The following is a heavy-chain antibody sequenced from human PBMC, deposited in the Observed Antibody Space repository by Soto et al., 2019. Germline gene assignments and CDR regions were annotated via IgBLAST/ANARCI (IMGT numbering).Heavy chain of an antibody. CDR1: GYTFTSYG. Sequence: AAVKVSCNACGYTFTSYGISWVQQPPGEGQGRMGWISAYNGNTNYAQKLQGRVTMTTDTSTSTAYMELRSLRSGDTAVYYCARGGYSSTWSNLLDRSGLDVWGQGTTVTVSS. J-gene: IGHJ6*02. CDR3: ARGGYSSTWSNLLDRSGLDV. V-gene: IGHV1-18*04. D-gene: IGHD6-13*01. CDR2: ISAYNGNT.